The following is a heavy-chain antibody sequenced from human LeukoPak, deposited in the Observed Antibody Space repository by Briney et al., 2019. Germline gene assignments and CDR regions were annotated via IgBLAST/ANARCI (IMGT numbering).Heavy chain of an antibody. CDR1: GFTFSSYA. CDR3: ARGPYDLWSASWFDP. D-gene: IGHD3-3*01. CDR2: ISYDGSNK. J-gene: IGHJ5*02. V-gene: IGHV3-30-3*01. Sequence: GGSLRLSCAASGFTFSSYAMHWVRQAPGKGLEWVAVISYDGSNKYYADSVKGRFTISRDNSKNTLYLQMNSLRPEDTAVYYCARGPYDLWSASWFDPWGQGTLVTVSS.